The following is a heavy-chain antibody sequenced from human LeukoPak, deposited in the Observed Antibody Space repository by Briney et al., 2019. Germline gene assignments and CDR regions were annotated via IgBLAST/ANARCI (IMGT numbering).Heavy chain of an antibody. Sequence: SETLSLTCAVYGGSFSGYYWSWIRQPPGKGLEWIGEINHSGSTNYNPSLKSRVTISVDTSKNQFSLKLSSVTAADTAVYYCGYTAMANDAFDIWGQGTMVTVS. CDR1: GGSFSGYY. V-gene: IGHV4-34*01. CDR2: INHSGST. D-gene: IGHD5-18*01. CDR3: GYTAMANDAFDI. J-gene: IGHJ3*02.